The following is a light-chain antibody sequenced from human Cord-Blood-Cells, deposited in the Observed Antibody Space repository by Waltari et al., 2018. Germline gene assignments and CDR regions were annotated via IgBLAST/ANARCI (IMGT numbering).Light chain of an antibody. Sequence: DIVMTQSQDSLAVSLGERATINCKSSQSVLYSSNNKNYLAWYQQKPGQPPKLLIYCASTRESVVPDRFSGSGSGTDFTLTISSLQAEDVAVYYCQQYYSTPYTFGQGTKLEIK. CDR1: QSVLYSSNNKNY. J-gene: IGKJ2*01. CDR3: QQYYSTPYT. CDR2: CAS. V-gene: IGKV4-1*01.